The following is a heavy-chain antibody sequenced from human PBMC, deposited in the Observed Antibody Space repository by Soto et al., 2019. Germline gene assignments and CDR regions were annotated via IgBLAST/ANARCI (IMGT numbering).Heavy chain of an antibody. CDR1: GGTFKTES. Sequence: QVHLVQSGAEVKKPGSSVKVSCKYSGGTFKTESINWVRQAPGQGLEWMGNILPVFDTADYAPKFQGRVTITADQATRTAYMELSSLRSQDTALYFCARGHEYGGNSDAFAVWGQGTMVTVSS. V-gene: IGHV1-69*13. CDR2: ILPVFDTA. D-gene: IGHD4-17*01. CDR3: ARGHEYGGNSDAFAV. J-gene: IGHJ3*01.